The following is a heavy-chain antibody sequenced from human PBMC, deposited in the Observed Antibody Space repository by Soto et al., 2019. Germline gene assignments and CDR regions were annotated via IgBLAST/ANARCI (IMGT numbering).Heavy chain of an antibody. Sequence: QVQLQQWGAGLLKPSETLSLTCAVYGGSFSGYYWSWIRQPPGKGLEWIGEINHSGSTNYNPSLKSRVTISVDTSKTQFSLKLSSVTAADTAVYYCARFFAYYYGMDVWGQGTTVTVSS. CDR1: GGSFSGYY. D-gene: IGHD3-3*01. CDR3: ARFFAYYYGMDV. V-gene: IGHV4-34*01. CDR2: INHSGST. J-gene: IGHJ6*02.